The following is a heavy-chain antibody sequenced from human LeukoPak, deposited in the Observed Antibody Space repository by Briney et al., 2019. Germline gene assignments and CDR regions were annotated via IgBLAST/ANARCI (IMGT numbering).Heavy chain of an antibody. V-gene: IGHV4-34*01. CDR3: ARSPRRGYYGSPPGAFDI. J-gene: IGHJ3*02. Sequence: SETLSLTCAVYGGSFSGYYWSWIRQPPGKGLEWIGEINHSGSTNYNPSLKSRVTISVDTSKNHFSLKLSSVTAADTAVYYCARSPRRGYYGSPPGAFDIWGQGTMVTVSS. D-gene: IGHD3-10*01. CDR2: INHSGST. CDR1: GGSFSGYY.